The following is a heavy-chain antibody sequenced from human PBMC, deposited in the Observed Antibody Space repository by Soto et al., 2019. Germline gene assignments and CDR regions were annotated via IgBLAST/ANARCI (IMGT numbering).Heavy chain of an antibody. CDR1: GFTFSTSS. CDR3: ARGGRFTFGFDY. D-gene: IGHD3-16*01. V-gene: IGHV3-23*01. J-gene: IGHJ4*02. CDR2: ISGDSGAI. Sequence: EVQLLESGGGLVQPGGSLRLSCAASGFTFSTSSMSWVRQAPGKGLEWVSAISGDSGAIYYADSVKGRFTISRDNSRDTLYLQMNSLRAEDTAVYFCARGGRFTFGFDYWGQGTLISVSS.